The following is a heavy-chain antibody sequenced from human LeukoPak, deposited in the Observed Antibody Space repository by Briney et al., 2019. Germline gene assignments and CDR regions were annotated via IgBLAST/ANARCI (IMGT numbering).Heavy chain of an antibody. CDR2: INHSGST. J-gene: IGHJ5*02. D-gene: IGHD6-13*01. CDR1: GGSFSGYY. V-gene: IGHV4-34*01. Sequence: SETLSLTCAVYGGSFSGYYWNWIRQPPGKGLEWIGEINHSGSTNYNPSLKSRVTISVDTSKNQFSLKLSSVTAADTAVYYCARRPRRSSRGYWFDPWGQGTLVTVSS. CDR3: ARRPRRSSRGYWFDP.